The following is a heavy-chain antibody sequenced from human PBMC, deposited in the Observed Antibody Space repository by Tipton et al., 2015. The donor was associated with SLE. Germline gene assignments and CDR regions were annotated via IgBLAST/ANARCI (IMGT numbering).Heavy chain of an antibody. CDR3: ARHGGIMVELRGWVDY. J-gene: IGHJ4*02. CDR1: GYSISSGYY. D-gene: IGHD1-7*01. Sequence: TLSLTCAVSGYSISSGYYWGWIRQPPGKGLEWIGCIYHSGNTYYNPSLKGRVTISVDTSKNQFSLKLSSVTAADTAVYYCARHGGIMVELRGWVDYWGQGTLVTVSS. V-gene: IGHV4-38-2*01. CDR2: IYHSGNT.